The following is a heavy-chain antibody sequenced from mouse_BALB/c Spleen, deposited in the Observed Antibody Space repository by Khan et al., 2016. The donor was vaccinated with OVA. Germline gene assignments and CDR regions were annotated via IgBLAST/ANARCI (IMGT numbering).Heavy chain of an antibody. CDR1: GYTFTDYT. CDR3: ARSFTTTASLYAMDY. V-gene: IGHV1S137*01. CDR2: ISTYYGDA. J-gene: IGHJ4*01. D-gene: IGHD1-1*01. Sequence: QVQLQQSGAELVRPGVSVKISCKGSGYTFTDYTIHWMKQSHTKSLEWIGIISTYYGDAKYNQKFKDRATMTVDKSSNTAYMELARLTSDDSAIYYCARSFTTTASLYAMDYWGQGTSVTVSS.